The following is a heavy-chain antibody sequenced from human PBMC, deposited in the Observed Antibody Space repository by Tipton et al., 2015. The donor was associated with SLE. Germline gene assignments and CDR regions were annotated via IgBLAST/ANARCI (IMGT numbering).Heavy chain of an antibody. CDR1: GGSISTYY. J-gene: IGHJ2*01. V-gene: IGHV4-59*01. D-gene: IGHD6-13*01. CDR3: ARLVEQPTYWYFDL. Sequence: TLSLTCTVSGGSISTYYWSWIRQPPGKGLEWIGYIYYSGSTNYNPSLKSRVTISVDTSKNQFSLKLSSVTAADTAVYYCARLVEQPTYWYFDLWGRGTLVTVSS. CDR2: IYYSGST.